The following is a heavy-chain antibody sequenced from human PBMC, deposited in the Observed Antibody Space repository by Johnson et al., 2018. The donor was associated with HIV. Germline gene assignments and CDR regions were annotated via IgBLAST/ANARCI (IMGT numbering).Heavy chain of an antibody. CDR3: ARGRKDMVAADGLDNDAFDM. D-gene: IGHD2-15*01. J-gene: IGHJ3*02. Sequence: QVQLVESGGGVVQPGRSLRIYCAVSEFSLSNYAMHWVRLAPGKGLQWMAVISYDAGKKYYADSVGGRFTISRDISKNTLYLQMDRLRPDDTALYDCARGRKDMVAADGLDNDAFDMWGQGTLGTVSS. CDR1: EFSLSNYA. V-gene: IGHV3-30*04. CDR2: ISYDAGKK.